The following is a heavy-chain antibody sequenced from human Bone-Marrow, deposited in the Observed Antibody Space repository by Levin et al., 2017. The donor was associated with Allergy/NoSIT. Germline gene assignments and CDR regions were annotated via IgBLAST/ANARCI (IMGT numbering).Heavy chain of an antibody. CDR3: ARGDAQGYCSGSTCYGLSYTYFDP. CDR2: IYHSGST. CDR1: GGSINSGGYA. D-gene: IGHD2-2*01. Sequence: SETLSLTCAVSGGSINSGGYAWSWIRQPPGKGLEWIGYIYHSGSTYYNPSLRSRVTISVDRSNNQFSLKLSSVTAADTAVYFCARGDAQGYCSGSTCYGLSYTYFDPWGQGTLVTVSS. J-gene: IGHJ5*02. V-gene: IGHV4-30-2*01.